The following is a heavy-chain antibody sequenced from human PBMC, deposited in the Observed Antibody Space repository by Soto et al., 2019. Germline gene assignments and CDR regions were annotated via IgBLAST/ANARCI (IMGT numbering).Heavy chain of an antibody. Sequence: SETLSLTCTVSGASISSDTYYWGWIRQPPGKGLEWIASIYYSGSTYYNPSLKSRVTISADTSKNQFSLKLTSVTAADTAVYYCARLHCSSTSCHSYYYYYMDVWGKGTTVTVSS. CDR1: GASISSDTYY. J-gene: IGHJ6*03. CDR2: IYYSGST. V-gene: IGHV4-39*01. CDR3: ARLHCSSTSCHSYYYYYMDV. D-gene: IGHD2-2*01.